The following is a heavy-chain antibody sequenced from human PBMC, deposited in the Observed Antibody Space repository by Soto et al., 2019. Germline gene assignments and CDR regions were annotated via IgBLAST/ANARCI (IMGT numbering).Heavy chain of an antibody. Sequence: PGGSLRLSCAASGFTFSSYGMHWVRQAPGKGLEWVAVISYDGSNKYYADSVKGRFTISRDNSKNTLYLQMNSLRAEDTAVYYCAKDGPRLYYYDSSGYYDYSGQGTLVTVSS. J-gene: IGHJ4*02. CDR2: ISYDGSNK. CDR1: GFTFSSYG. V-gene: IGHV3-30*18. CDR3: AKDGPRLYYYDSSGYYDY. D-gene: IGHD3-22*01.